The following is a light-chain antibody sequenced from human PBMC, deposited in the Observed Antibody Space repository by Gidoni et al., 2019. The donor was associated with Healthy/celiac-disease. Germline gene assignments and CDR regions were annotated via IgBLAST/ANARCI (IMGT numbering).Light chain of an antibody. CDR1: SSNIGAGYD. Sequence: QSVLTQPPSVSGAPGQRVTISCTGISSNIGAGYDVHWYQQLPGTAPKLLIYGNSNRPSGVPYRFSGSKSGTSASLAITGLQAEDEADYYCQSYDSSLSAPYVFGTGTKVTVL. CDR3: QSYDSSLSAPYV. V-gene: IGLV1-40*01. J-gene: IGLJ1*01. CDR2: GNS.